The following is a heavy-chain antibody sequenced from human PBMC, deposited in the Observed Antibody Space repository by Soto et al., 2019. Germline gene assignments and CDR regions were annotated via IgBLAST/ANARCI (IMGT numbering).Heavy chain of an antibody. D-gene: IGHD2-15*01. J-gene: IGHJ6*02. CDR2: ISAYNGNT. CDR3: ARVRAELGYCSGRSCLPYYNGMDV. CDR1: GYIFTSYG. V-gene: IGHV1-18*01. Sequence: GASVKVSCKAYGYIFTSYGISWVRQAPGQGLEWMGWISAYNGNTDYAQKVQDRVTMTTDTSTNTVYMEVRSLRSDDTAVYYCARVRAELGYCSGRSCLPYYNGMDVWG.